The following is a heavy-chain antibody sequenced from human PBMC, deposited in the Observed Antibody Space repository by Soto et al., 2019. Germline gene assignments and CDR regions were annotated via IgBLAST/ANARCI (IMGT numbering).Heavy chain of an antibody. Sequence: GGSLRLSCAASGFTFDDYAMHWVRQAPGKGLEWVSGISWNSGSIGYADSVKGRFTISRDNAKNSLYLQMNSLRAEDTALYYCAKDPDPFGGVIVIENWFDPWGQGTLVTVSS. CDR1: GFTFDDYA. CDR2: ISWNSGSI. V-gene: IGHV3-9*01. D-gene: IGHD3-16*02. CDR3: AKDPDPFGGVIVIENWFDP. J-gene: IGHJ5*02.